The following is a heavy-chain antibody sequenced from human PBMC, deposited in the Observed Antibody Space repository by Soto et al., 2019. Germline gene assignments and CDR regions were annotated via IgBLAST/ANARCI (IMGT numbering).Heavy chain of an antibody. CDR3: ARGRRSSGRHDASDI. J-gene: IGHJ3*02. V-gene: IGHV4-59*01. D-gene: IGHD1-26*01. CDR1: SGSIGTYY. CDR2: NDYSGST. Sequence: VQLLESRPGLVKPSETLSLTCTVSSGSIGTYYWNWIRQPPGKELEWIAYNDYSGSTNSNPSLKSRLTISIDTSKNQFSLKLSSVTAADTAVYYCARGRRSSGRHDASDIWGQGTMVTVSS.